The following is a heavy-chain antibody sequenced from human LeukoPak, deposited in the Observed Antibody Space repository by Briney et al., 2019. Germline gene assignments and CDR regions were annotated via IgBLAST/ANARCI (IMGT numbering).Heavy chain of an antibody. Sequence: GGSLRLSCVGSGFNFDDYAMYWVRQRPGKGLEWVSGISWNNGSIGYADSVKGRFTISRDSGTKPLYLQMNSLRPEDTVLYYCARDREVLPEGEIDRWGQGTLVTVSS. D-gene: IGHD2-21*01. J-gene: IGHJ5*02. V-gene: IGHV3-9*01. CDR1: GFNFDDYA. CDR3: ARDREVLPEGEIDR. CDR2: ISWNNGSI.